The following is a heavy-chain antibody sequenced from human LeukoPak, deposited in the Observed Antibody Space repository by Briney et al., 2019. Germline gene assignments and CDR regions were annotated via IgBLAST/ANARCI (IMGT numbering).Heavy chain of an antibody. D-gene: IGHD3-22*01. CDR3: AKDLGTYYYDSSGYYYVSHYFDY. V-gene: IGHV3-23*01. CDR1: GVMFSSHG. J-gene: IGHJ4*02. Sequence: GGSLRLSCAASGVMFSSHGMSWVRQAPGKGLEWVSSISDTGSGTYYADSVKGRFTISRDNSKNTLYLQMNSLRAEDTAVYYCAKDLGTYYYDSSGYYYVSHYFDYWGQGTLVTVSS. CDR2: ISDTGSGT.